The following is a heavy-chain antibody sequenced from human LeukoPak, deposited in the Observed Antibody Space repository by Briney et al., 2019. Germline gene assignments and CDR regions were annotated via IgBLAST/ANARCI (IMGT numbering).Heavy chain of an antibody. CDR3: AKGLSIAAAGPDY. CDR2: ISWNSGSI. V-gene: IGHV3-9*01. J-gene: IGHJ4*02. CDR1: GFTFDDYA. D-gene: IGHD6-13*01. Sequence: GGSLRLSCAASGFTFDDYAMHWVRQAPGKGLEWDSGISWNSGSIGYADSVKGRFTISRDNAKNCLYLQMNSLRAEDTALYYCAKGLSIAAAGPDYWGQGTLVTVSS.